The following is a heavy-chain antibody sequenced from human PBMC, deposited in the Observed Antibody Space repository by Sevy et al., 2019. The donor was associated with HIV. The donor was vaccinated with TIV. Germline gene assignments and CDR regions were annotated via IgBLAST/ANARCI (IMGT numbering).Heavy chain of an antibody. D-gene: IGHD6-13*01. CDR2: INQDGGVT. J-gene: IGHJ4*02. V-gene: IGHV3-7*01. CDR3: VRAIAKDGSF. CDR1: GFTLNNYW. Sequence: GGSLRLSCVASGFTLNNYWMHWVRQAPGKGLEGVANINQDGGVTYYVDSVRGRFTISRDNGRNLLFLKMNSLRVDDTALYFCVRAIAKDGSFWGPGTLVTVSS.